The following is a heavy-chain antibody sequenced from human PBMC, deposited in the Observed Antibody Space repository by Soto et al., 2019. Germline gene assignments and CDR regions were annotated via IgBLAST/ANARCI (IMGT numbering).Heavy chain of an antibody. CDR2: TYYRSRWYN. J-gene: IGHJ4*02. CDR1: GDSVSGNSAA. D-gene: IGHD3-16*01. CDR3: AREFPYYASSDSYLDY. V-gene: IGHV6-1*01. Sequence: QTLSLTCAISGDSVSGNSAAWNWIRQSPSRGLERLGRTYYRSRWYNDYAVSVKSRITVTPDTSKNQFSLHLNSVTPEDTAVYYCAREFPYYASSDSYLDYWGQGALVTVSS.